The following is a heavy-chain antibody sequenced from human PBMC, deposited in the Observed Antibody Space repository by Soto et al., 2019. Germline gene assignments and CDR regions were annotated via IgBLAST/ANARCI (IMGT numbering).Heavy chain of an antibody. CDR2: IIPLFRTP. V-gene: IGHV1-69*12. J-gene: IGHJ6*02. D-gene: IGHD5-12*01. CDR3: ARDNDRIQLRGTYFYTLDF. CDR1: GGTFSSSA. Sequence: QVQLVQSGAEMKEPGSSVKVSCKTSGGTFSSSAISWLRQAPGQGLEWMGGIIPLFRTPDYAQKFQGRVTIAADEPTSTAYMEVGSLESADTAVYYRARDNDRIQLRGTYFYTLDFWGQGTTITASS.